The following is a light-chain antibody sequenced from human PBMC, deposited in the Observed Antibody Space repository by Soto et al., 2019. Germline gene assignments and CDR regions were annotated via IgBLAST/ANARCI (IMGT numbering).Light chain of an antibody. J-gene: IGLJ3*02. V-gene: IGLV1-40*01. CDR3: QSYDSSLSGGV. CDR1: SSNIGAGYN. CDR2: GNS. Sequence: QSVLTQPPSVSGAPGQRVTISCTGSSSNIGAGYNVHWYQQLPGTAPKLLIFGNSNRPSGVPDRFSGSKSGTSASLAITWLQAEDEADDYCQSYDSSLSGGVFGGGTKLTVL.